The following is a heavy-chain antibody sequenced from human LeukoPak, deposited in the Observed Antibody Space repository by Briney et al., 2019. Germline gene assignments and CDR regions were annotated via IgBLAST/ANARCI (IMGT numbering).Heavy chain of an antibody. J-gene: IGHJ2*01. Sequence: GRSLRLSCAASGFTFSSYAMHWVRQAPGKGLEWVAVISYDGSNKYYVDSVKGRFTISRDNSKNTLYLQVNSLRAEDTAVYYCARDRRIQLWSYWYFDLWGRGTLVNVSS. D-gene: IGHD5-18*01. CDR1: GFTFSSYA. V-gene: IGHV3-30-3*01. CDR3: ARDRRIQLWSYWYFDL. CDR2: ISYDGSNK.